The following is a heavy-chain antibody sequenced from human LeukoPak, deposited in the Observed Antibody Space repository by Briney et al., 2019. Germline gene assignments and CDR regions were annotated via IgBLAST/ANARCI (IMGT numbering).Heavy chain of an antibody. D-gene: IGHD2-2*01. Sequence: SVKVSCKASGDTFSTNVISWGRQAPGQGLEWMGGLIPLFGTAHYAQKLQGRVTITTDESTSTAYMVLSSLRSDDTAVYYCARGGGPYASTGFFAGPYDYWGQGTLVSVSS. CDR3: ARGGGPYASTGFFAGPYDY. V-gene: IGHV1-69*05. J-gene: IGHJ4*02. CDR1: GDTFSTNV. CDR2: LIPLFGTA.